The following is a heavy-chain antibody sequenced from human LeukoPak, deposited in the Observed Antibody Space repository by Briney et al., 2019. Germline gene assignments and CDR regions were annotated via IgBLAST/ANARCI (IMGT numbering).Heavy chain of an antibody. CDR2: IRGDGV. CDR3: AKSRVEVAGTGGFDT. CDR1: GFTFSNYA. J-gene: IGHJ3*02. D-gene: IGHD2-8*02. V-gene: IGHV3-23*01. Sequence: GGSLRLSCAASGFTFSNYAMSWVRQAPGKGLEWVATIRGDGVYYADSVKGRFTISRDDSENTVYVQMNSLRAEDTAVYYCAKSRVEVAGTGGFDTWGQGTLVAVSS.